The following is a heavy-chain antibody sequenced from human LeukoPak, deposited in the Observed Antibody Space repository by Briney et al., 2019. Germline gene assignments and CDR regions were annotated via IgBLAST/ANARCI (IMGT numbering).Heavy chain of an antibody. CDR3: ARGYCSGGRCYDILNYQYGMDV. V-gene: IGHV1-18*01. J-gene: IGHJ6*02. D-gene: IGHD2-15*01. CDR1: GYTFTSYG. Sequence: ASVKVSCKASGYTFTSYGVSWVRQAPGQGPEWMGWINVYNGNTNYAQRLQGRITMTTDTSTSAAYMELRSLRSDDTAVYYCARGYCSGGRCYDILNYQYGMDVWGQGTTVTVSS. CDR2: INVYNGNT.